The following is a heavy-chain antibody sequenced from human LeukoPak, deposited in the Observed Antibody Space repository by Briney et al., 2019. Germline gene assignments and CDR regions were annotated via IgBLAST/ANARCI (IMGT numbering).Heavy chain of an antibody. D-gene: IGHD3-3*01. J-gene: IGHJ4*02. CDR1: GYTFTSYG. CDR2: ISAYNGNT. CDR3: ARAYYDFWSGYYRYYFDY. Sequence: ASVKVSCEASGYTFTSYGISWVRQAPGQGLEWMGWISAYNGNTNYAQKLQGRVTMTTDTSTSTAYMELRSLRSDDTAVYYCARAYYDFWSGYYRYYFDYWGQGTLVTVSS. V-gene: IGHV1-18*01.